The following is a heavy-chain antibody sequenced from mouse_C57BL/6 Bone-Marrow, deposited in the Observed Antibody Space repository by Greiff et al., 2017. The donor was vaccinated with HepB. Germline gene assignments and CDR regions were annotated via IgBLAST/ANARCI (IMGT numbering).Heavy chain of an antibody. CDR2: IDPNSGGT. Sequence: QVQLQQPGAELVKPGASVQLSCKASGYTFTSYWMHWVKQRPGRGLGWIGRIDPNSGGTKYNEKFKSKATLTVDKPSSTAYMQLSSLTSEDSAVYYCARVPLLLSYAMDCWGQRTSVTVSS. V-gene: IGHV1-72*01. D-gene: IGHD1-1*01. CDR1: GYTFTSYW. J-gene: IGHJ4*01. CDR3: ARVPLLLSYAMDC.